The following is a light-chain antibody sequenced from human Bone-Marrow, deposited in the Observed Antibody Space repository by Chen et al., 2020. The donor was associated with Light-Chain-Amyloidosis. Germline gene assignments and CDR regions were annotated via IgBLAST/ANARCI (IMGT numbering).Light chain of an antibody. V-gene: IGLV3-25*03. CDR3: QSADSSGTYEVI. Sequence: SYELTQPPSVSVSPGQTARITCSGDDLPTKYAYWYQQKPGQAPVLVIHVDTERPSGISDRFSGSSSGTTATLTISGVQAQDEADYHCQSADSSGTYEVIVGGGTKLTVL. CDR2: VDT. J-gene: IGLJ2*01. CDR1: DLPTKY.